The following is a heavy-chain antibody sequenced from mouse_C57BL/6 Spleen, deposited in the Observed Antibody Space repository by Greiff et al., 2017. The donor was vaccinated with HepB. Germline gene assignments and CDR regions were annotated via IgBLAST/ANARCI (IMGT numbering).Heavy chain of an antibody. D-gene: IGHD2-2*01. J-gene: IGHJ4*01. CDR2: INPSNGGT. CDR1: GYTFTSYW. V-gene: IGHV1-53*01. Sequence: QVHVKQPGTELVKPGASVKLSCKASGYTFTSYWMHWVKQRPGQGLEWIGNINPSNGGTNYNEKFKSKATLTVDKSSSTAYMQLSSLTSEDSAVYYCARRGYDGAMDYWGQGTSVTVSS. CDR3: ARRGYDGAMDY.